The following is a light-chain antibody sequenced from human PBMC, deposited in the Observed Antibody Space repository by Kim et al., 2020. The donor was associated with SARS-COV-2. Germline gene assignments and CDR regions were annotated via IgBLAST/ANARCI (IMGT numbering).Light chain of an antibody. J-gene: IGKJ4*01. Sequence: DIQMTQSPSSLSASVGDRVTITCRASESITSYVNWYQQKPGKAPNLLIYTASSLQSGVPSRFSGSRSGTDFTLTISSLQPEDFATYYCQQSYSTPFTFGGGTKVDIK. CDR3: QQSYSTPFT. V-gene: IGKV1-39*01. CDR1: ESITSY. CDR2: TAS.